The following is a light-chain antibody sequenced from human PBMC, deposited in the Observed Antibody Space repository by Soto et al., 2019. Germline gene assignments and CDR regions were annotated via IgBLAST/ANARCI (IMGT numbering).Light chain of an antibody. CDR2: AND. CDR1: SSNVGVNP. Sequence: QSVLTQPPSTSGAPGQRVTISCSGGSSNVGVNPVTWYQQFPGSAPILLIYANDQRPSGVPGRFSGSKSGTSASLAISGLQSEDEADYYCAAWDDKMYGLALGGGTKLTVL. CDR3: AAWDDKMYGLA. V-gene: IGLV1-44*01. J-gene: IGLJ2*01.